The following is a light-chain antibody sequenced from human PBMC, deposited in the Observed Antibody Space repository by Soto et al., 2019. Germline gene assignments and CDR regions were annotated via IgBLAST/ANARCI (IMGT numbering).Light chain of an antibody. CDR3: QQYNNWPPMYT. V-gene: IGKV3-15*01. J-gene: IGKJ2*01. CDR2: GAS. Sequence: EKGMTQSPATLSVSPGERATLSCRASQSVSSNLAWYQQKPGQAPRLLIYGASTRATGVPARFSGSGSGTEFTLTISSLQSEDFAVYYCQQYNNWPPMYTFGQGTKLEIK. CDR1: QSVSSN.